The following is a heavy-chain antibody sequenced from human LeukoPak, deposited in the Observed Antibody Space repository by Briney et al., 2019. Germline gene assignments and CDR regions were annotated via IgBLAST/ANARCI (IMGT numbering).Heavy chain of an antibody. J-gene: IGHJ5*02. V-gene: IGHV4-39*01. Sequence: SETLSLTCTVSGGSLKNNNYYWGWIRQPPGKGLEWIGSIYHIGNAYYNTSLQSRVTISIDTSKNQFSLKLNSVTAADTAVYYCAIHYVIPIVRGVAGNWFDPWGQGTLVTVSS. CDR2: IYHIGNA. CDR3: AIHYVIPIVRGVAGNWFDP. D-gene: IGHD3-10*01. CDR1: GGSLKNNNYY.